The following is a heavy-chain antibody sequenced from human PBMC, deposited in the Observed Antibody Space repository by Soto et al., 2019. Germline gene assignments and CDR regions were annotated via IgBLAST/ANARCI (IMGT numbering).Heavy chain of an antibody. V-gene: IGHV1-2*02. CDR1: GYLYTGYF. CDR3: ARIT. CDR2: INPNTSAT. Sequence: DSVKVSCKASGYLYTGYFIQWLRKATGQGLEWMGWINPNTSATNYAQKFQGRVTMTRGTSLCTAYIELRSLRHPDTPFSSCARITWGR. J-gene: IGHJ2*01.